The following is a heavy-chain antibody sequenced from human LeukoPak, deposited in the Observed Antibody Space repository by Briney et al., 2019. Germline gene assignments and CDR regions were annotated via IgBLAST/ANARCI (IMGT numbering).Heavy chain of an antibody. CDR1: GYSISSGYY. CDR2: IYHSGST. Sequence: PSETLSLTCAVSGYSISSGYYWGWIRQPPGKGLEWIGSIYHSGSTYYNPSLKSRVTISVDTSKNQFSLKLSSVTAADTAVYYCARRGSGWFFDYWGQGTLVTVSS. J-gene: IGHJ4*02. V-gene: IGHV4-38-2*01. CDR3: ARRGSGWFFDY. D-gene: IGHD6-19*01.